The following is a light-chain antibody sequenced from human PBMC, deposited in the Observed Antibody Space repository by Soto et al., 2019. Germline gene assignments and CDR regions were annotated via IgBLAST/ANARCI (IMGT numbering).Light chain of an antibody. CDR2: AAS. V-gene: IGKV1-39*01. Sequence: DIQMTQSPSSLSASVGDRVTITCRASQSIARDLNWYQQKSGKAPKFLIYAASSLHNGVPSRFSGRGSGTDFTLTISSLEPEDFSVYYCQQRYNFPITFGQGTRLEIK. CDR3: QQRYNFPIT. J-gene: IGKJ5*01. CDR1: QSIARD.